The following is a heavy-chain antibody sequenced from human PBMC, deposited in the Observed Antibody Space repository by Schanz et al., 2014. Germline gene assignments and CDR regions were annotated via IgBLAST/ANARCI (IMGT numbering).Heavy chain of an antibody. CDR2: IKGKTDGGTA. CDR3: TADLWFGAVWGVW. V-gene: IGHV3-15*01. CDR1: GLTFTSAW. Sequence: EVQLVESGGGLVKPGGSLRLSCATSGLTFTSAWMSWVRQAPGKGLEWVGRIKGKTDGGTADYAAPVKGRFTISTDDSKNTVYLQMNSLQTEDTPVYYCTADLWFGAVWGVWWGQGTLVTVSS. D-gene: IGHD3-10*01. J-gene: IGHJ4*02.